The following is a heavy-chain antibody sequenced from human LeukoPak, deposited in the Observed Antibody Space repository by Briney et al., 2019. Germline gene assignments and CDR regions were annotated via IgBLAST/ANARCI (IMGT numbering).Heavy chain of an antibody. J-gene: IGHJ6*02. CDR3: AAETQSGYYYFGMDV. CDR1: GFTFTSSA. CDR2: IVYGCGNT. D-gene: IGHD6-25*01. Sequence: GTSVKVPCKASGFTFTSSAMQWVRQARGQRLEWIGWIVYGCGNTNYAQKFQERVTITMDMSTSIGYMELSSLRSQDTAVYYCAAETQSGYYYFGMDVWGQGTTVTVSS. V-gene: IGHV1-58*02.